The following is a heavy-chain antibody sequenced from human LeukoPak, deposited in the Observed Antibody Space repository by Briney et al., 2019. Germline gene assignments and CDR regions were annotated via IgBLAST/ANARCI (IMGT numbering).Heavy chain of an antibody. J-gene: IGHJ5*02. CDR1: QFTFSSYG. CDR2: ISYDGSNK. CDR3: AKDGRFPNWFDP. D-gene: IGHD1-1*01. V-gene: IGHV3-30*18. Sequence: GGSLRLSCAASQFTFSSYGMHWVRQAPGKGLEWVAVISYDGSNKYYADSVKGRFTISRDNSKNTLYLQMNSLRAEDTAVYYCAKDGRFPNWFDPWGQGTLVTVSS.